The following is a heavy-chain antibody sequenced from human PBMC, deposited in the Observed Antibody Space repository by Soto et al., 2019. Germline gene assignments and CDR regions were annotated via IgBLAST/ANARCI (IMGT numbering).Heavy chain of an antibody. CDR1: GGTFSSYA. D-gene: IGHD3-22*01. CDR2: IIPIFGTA. V-gene: IGHV1-69*13. J-gene: IGHJ4*02. Sequence: SVKVSCKASGGTFSSYAISWVRQAPGQGLEWMGGIIPIFGTANYAQKFQGRVTITADESTSTAYMELSSLRSEDTAVYYCARLFDSSGYYSSGSFHFSRQGTLVTVSS. CDR3: ARLFDSSGYYSSGSFHF.